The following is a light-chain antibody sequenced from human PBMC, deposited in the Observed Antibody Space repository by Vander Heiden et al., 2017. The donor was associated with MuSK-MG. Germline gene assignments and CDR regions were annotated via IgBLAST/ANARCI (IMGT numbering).Light chain of an antibody. J-gene: IGLJ2*01. CDR2: RNN. Sequence: QSVLTQPPSASGTPGQRVTISCSGSSSNIGSNTVNWYQQPPGTAPNLLNYRNNQRPSGVPDRFSGSKSGTSASLAISGLQAEEEADYYCAAWDDSRNGVVFGGGTKLTVL. V-gene: IGLV1-44*01. CDR1: SSNIGSNT. CDR3: AAWDDSRNGVV.